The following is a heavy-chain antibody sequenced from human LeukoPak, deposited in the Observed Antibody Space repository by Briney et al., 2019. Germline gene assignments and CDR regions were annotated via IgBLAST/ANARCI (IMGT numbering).Heavy chain of an antibody. Sequence: PGGSLRLSCAASGFTFTDYSMNWVRQAPGKGLEWVSSMNSDGSHIYHAGSVEGRFSISRDNARNSLYLQMNGLRDEDTAVYYCARGSFGVFDYWGQGTLVTVSS. CDR3: ARGSFGVFDY. D-gene: IGHD3-10*01. CDR2: MNSDGSHI. V-gene: IGHV3-48*02. J-gene: IGHJ4*02. CDR1: GFTFTDYS.